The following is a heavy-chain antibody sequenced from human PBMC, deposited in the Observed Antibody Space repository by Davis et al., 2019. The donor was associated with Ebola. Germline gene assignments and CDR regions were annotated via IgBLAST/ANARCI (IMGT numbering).Heavy chain of an antibody. CDR1: GFTFREYS. CDR2: INTVSNYI. D-gene: IGHD1-26*01. V-gene: IGHV3-21*01. Sequence: GGPLRLSFPASGFTFREYSLSWVRQAPGKGLEWVSSINTVSNYIFYGDSVKGRFTISRDNAQNLLVLQMDSLTAEDTAVYYCVRERGPYIVGWFEPFDIWGQGTRVTVSS. J-gene: IGHJ3*02. CDR3: VRERGPYIVGWFEPFDI.